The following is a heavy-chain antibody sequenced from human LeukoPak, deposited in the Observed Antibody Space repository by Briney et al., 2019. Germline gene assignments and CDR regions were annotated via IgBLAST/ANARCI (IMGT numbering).Heavy chain of an antibody. Sequence: SGTLSLTCTVSGGSISSSSYYWGWIRQPPGKGLEWIGNIYYSGNTYYNPSLKSRVTISVDMSKNQFSLKLSSVTAADTAVYYCARTYSETSYSAFDIWGQGTMVTVSS. D-gene: IGHD1-26*01. J-gene: IGHJ3*02. CDR1: GGSISSSSYY. V-gene: IGHV4-39*07. CDR2: IYYSGNT. CDR3: ARTYSETSYSAFDI.